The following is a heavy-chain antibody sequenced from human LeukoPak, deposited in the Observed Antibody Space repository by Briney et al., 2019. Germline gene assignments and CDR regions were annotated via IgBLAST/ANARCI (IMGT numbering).Heavy chain of an antibody. D-gene: IGHD5-12*01. V-gene: IGHV3-7*01. Sequence: PGGSLRLSCAGSEFTFRNYWMTWVRQAPGMGLEWVANIKQDGSEKYYVDSVKGRFTISRDNAKNSLYLQMNSLRAEDTAVYYCAREPATYSGYDYWGQGTLVTVSS. CDR1: EFTFRNYW. J-gene: IGHJ4*02. CDR3: AREPATYSGYDY. CDR2: IKQDGSEK.